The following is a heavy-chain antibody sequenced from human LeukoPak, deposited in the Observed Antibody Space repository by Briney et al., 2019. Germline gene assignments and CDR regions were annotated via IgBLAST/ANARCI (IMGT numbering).Heavy chain of an antibody. CDR1: GGPISSSNW. Sequence: PSGTLSLTCAVSGGPISSSNWWSWVRQPPGKGLEWIGYIYYSGSTNYNPSLKSRVTISVDTSKNQFSLKLSSVTAADTAVYYCARASGPTLTYYDYVWGLPGGYFDYWGQGTLVTVSS. J-gene: IGHJ4*02. V-gene: IGHV4-4*02. D-gene: IGHD3-16*01. CDR2: IYYSGST. CDR3: ARASGPTLTYYDYVWGLPGGYFDY.